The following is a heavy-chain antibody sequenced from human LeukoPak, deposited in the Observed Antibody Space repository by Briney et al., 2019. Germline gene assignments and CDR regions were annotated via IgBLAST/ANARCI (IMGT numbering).Heavy chain of an antibody. D-gene: IGHD2-15*01. Sequence: GESLKISCKGSGYSFTSYWIRWVRQMPGKGLEWMGIIYPGDSDTRYSPSFQGQVTISADKSISTAYLQWSSLKASDTAMYYCARTAMGDCSGGSCYSDNALDIWGQGTMVTVSS. CDR1: GYSFTSYW. CDR2: IYPGDSDT. J-gene: IGHJ3*02. V-gene: IGHV5-51*01. CDR3: ARTAMGDCSGGSCYSDNALDI.